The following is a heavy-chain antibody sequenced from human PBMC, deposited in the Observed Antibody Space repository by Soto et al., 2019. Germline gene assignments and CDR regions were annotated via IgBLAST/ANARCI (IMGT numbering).Heavy chain of an antibody. CDR2: ISGYNGNT. CDR1: GYTFTNYG. V-gene: IGHV1-18*01. J-gene: IGHJ6*02. Sequence: QGQLVQSGAEVKKPGASVKVSCKASGYTFTNYGFSWVRQAPGQGLEWMGWISGYNGNTKYVEKFQGRVTMTADTSTSTAHMELRSLRSDDTAVYYCAREGPAPYYYYGMDVWGQGTAVTVSS. CDR3: AREGPAPYYYYGMDV.